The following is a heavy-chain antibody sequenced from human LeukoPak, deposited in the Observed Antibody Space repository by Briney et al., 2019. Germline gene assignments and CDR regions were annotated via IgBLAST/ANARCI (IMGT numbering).Heavy chain of an antibody. CDR2: IKSKTDGGAT. CDR1: GFTFSNAW. CDR3: TTVFQPLGYCSSTSCYPNY. Sequence: GGSLRLSCAASGFTFSNAWMSWVRQAPGKGLEWVGRIKSKTDGGATDYAAPVKGRFTISRDDSKNTLYLQMNSLKTEDTAVYYCTTVFQPLGYCSSTSCYPNYWGQGTLVTASS. V-gene: IGHV3-15*01. J-gene: IGHJ4*02. D-gene: IGHD2-2*01.